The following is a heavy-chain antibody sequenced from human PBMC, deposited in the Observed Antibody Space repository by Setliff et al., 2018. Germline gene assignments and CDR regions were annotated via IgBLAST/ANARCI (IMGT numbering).Heavy chain of an antibody. Sequence: SETLSLTCAVYGGSFSGYYWSWIRRPPGKGLEWIGEINHSGSTNYNPSLKSRVTISVDTSKNQFSLKLSSVTAADTAVYYCARGSAAALSNWGQGTLVTVSS. CDR1: GGSFSGYY. CDR2: INHSGST. CDR3: ARGSAAALSN. V-gene: IGHV4-34*01. D-gene: IGHD6-13*01. J-gene: IGHJ4*02.